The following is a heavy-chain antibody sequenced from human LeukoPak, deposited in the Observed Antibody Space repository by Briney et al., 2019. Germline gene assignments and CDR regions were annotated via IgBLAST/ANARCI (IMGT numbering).Heavy chain of an antibody. V-gene: IGHV3-30*03. CDR1: GFTFSSYG. J-gene: IGHJ3*02. Sequence: PGRSLRLSCAASGFTFSSYGMHWVRQAPGKGLEWVAVISYDGSNKYYADSVKGRFTISRDNSKNTLYLQMNSLRAEDTAVYYCARLPYDYVWGGAFDIWGQGTMVTVSS. CDR3: ARLPYDYVWGGAFDI. CDR2: ISYDGSNK. D-gene: IGHD3-16*01.